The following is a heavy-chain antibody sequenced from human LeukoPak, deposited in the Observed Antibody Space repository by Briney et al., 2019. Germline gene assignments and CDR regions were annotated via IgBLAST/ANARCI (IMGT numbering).Heavy chain of an antibody. D-gene: IGHD3-10*01. CDR2: INAGNGNT. V-gene: IGHV1-3*01. CDR3: ARSTMVRGVMMRPAFDP. CDR1: GYTFTSYA. Sequence: ASVKVSCKASGYTFTSYAMHWVRQAPGQRLEWMGWINAGNGNTKYSQKFQGRVTITRDTSASTAYVELSSLRSEDTAVYYCARSTMVRGVMMRPAFDPWGQGTLVTVSS. J-gene: IGHJ5*02.